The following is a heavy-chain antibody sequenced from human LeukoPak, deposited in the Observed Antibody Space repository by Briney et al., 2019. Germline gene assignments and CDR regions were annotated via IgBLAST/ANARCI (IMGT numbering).Heavy chain of an antibody. V-gene: IGHV3-7*03. J-gene: IGHJ1*01. CDR1: GFTFNRCW. D-gene: IGHD5-24*01. Sequence: PGGSLRLSCVASGFTFNRCWMSWVRQAPGRGLEWVANINQDGSEIYYVDSVKGRFTISRDNAKNSLYLQMNSLRAEDSAMYYCARRDGYSIFQHWGQGTLVTVSS. CDR3: ARRDGYSIFQH. CDR2: INQDGSEI.